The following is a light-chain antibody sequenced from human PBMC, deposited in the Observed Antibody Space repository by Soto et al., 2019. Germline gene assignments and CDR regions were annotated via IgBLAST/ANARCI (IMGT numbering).Light chain of an antibody. CDR3: LQDYNSPYT. J-gene: IGKJ2*01. V-gene: IGKV1-6*01. CDR1: QGIRND. CDR2: GAS. Sequence: AIQVTQSPSSLSASVGDRVTITCRASQGIRNDLGWYQQKPGKAPKLLIYGASSLQSEVPSRFSGSGSGTDFTLTISSLQPEDFATYYCLQDYNSPYTFGQGTKLEIK.